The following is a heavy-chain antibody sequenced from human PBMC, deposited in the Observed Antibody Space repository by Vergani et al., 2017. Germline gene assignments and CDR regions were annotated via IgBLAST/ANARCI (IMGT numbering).Heavy chain of an antibody. V-gene: IGHV3-21*01. D-gene: IGHD2-2*01. Sequence: EVQLVESGGGLVKPGGSLRLSCVASGFTFGSYSMNWVRQAPGKGLEWVSFISSSSSYRYYADSVKGRFTISRDNGEYSLLLQMNSLRPEDTAVYYCAGGVPGYQQANQYFQHWGQGTLVTVSS. CDR3: AGGVPGYQQANQYFQH. CDR1: GFTFGSYS. J-gene: IGHJ1*01. CDR2: ISSSSSYR.